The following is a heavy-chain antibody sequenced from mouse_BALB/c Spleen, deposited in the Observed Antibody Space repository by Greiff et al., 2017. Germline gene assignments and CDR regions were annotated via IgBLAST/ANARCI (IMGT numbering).Heavy chain of an antibody. Sequence: VQLVESGAELVRPGVSVKISCKGSGYTFTDYAMHWVKQSHAKSLEWIGVISTYYGDASYNQKFKGKATMTVDKSSSTAYMELARLTSEDSAIYYCARDYGSSFAYWGQGTLVTVSA. D-gene: IGHD1-1*01. CDR2: ISTYYGDA. J-gene: IGHJ3*01. CDR1: GYTFTDYA. CDR3: ARDYGSSFAY. V-gene: IGHV1S137*01.